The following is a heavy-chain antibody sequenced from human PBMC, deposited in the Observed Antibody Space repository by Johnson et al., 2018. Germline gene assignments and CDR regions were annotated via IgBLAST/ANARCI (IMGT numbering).Heavy chain of an antibody. Sequence: VQLVESGGGLVQPGGSLKLSCAASGFTFSGSAMHWVRQASGKGLEWVGRIRSKANSYATAYAASVKGRFPISRDDSKNTAYLQMNSLKTEDTAVYYCTRLRTTVNYYYYYMDVWGKGTTVTVSS. J-gene: IGHJ6*03. D-gene: IGHD4-11*01. CDR1: GFTFSGSA. V-gene: IGHV3-73*01. CDR3: TRLRTTVNYYYYYMDV. CDR2: IRSKANSYAT.